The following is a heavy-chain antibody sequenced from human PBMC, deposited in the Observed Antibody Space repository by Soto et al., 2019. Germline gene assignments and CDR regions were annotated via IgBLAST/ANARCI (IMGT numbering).Heavy chain of an antibody. CDR2: IKSRTENETT. D-gene: IGHD3-10*01. J-gene: IGHJ4*02. CDR3: VSVLPHGKSWFDD. V-gene: IGHV3-15*01. CDR1: GFTFSNVW. Sequence: GHLVESGGGFVKPGGSLTLSCAASGFTFSNVWLSWVRQGPGKGLEWLGRIKSRTENETTDYASPARGRFIISRDDSKDMLYLQLTSLKSADTSVYYFVSVLPHGKSWFDDWGQETPVTVSS.